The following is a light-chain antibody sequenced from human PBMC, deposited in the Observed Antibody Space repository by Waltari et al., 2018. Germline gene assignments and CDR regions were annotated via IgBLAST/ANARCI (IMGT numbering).Light chain of an antibody. Sequence: SFELTQPPSVSVSPGQAATTTCSGEPLPQNYVSWYLKKSGQAPLVVSYHDVKRPSGIPERFSGSSSGTVASLTISGAQVEDEGDYHCCSIDSFTKGVFGGGTKLTIL. CDR3: CSIDSFTKGV. CDR1: PLPQNY. CDR2: HDV. J-gene: IGLJ3*02. V-gene: IGLV3-10*01.